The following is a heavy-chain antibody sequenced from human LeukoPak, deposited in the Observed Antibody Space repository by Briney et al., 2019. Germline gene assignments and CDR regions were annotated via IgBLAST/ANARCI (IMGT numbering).Heavy chain of an antibody. J-gene: IGHJ3*02. V-gene: IGHV4-39*01. CDR1: GGSISSSSYY. CDR3: ARQYYYDSSGSRDAFDI. CDR2: IYTSGST. Sequence: SETLSLTCTVSGGSISSSSYYWGWIRQPPGKGLEWIGRIYTSGSTNYNPSLKSRVTISVDTSKNQFSLKLSSVTAAVTAVYYCARQYYYDSSGSRDAFDIWGQGTMVTVSS. D-gene: IGHD3-22*01.